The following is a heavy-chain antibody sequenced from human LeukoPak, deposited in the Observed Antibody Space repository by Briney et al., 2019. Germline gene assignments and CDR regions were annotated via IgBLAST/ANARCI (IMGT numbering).Heavy chain of an antibody. Sequence: GGSLRLSCAASGFTFSTYRMHWVRQGPGKGLVWVSGMDSDGSSTVYADSVKGRFTISRDNAKNTLYLQMNSLRAEDTAVYYCAKGESSSWFDWGQGTLVTVSS. CDR2: MDSDGSST. V-gene: IGHV3-74*01. D-gene: IGHD6-13*01. CDR1: GFTFSTYR. CDR3: AKGESSSWFD. J-gene: IGHJ4*02.